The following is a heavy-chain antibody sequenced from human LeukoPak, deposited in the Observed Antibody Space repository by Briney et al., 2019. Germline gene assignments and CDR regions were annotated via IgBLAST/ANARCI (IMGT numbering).Heavy chain of an antibody. CDR1: GFSLSDYP. D-gene: IGHD2-15*01. Sequence: GDTLRLSCVASGFSLSDYPMTWVRQSPGKGLEWVSTIGGSDDTCYADSVKGRFTISRDTSKNTLYLQIHSLGAEDTAVYYCARSRVVDRRGYFDFWGQGTLVTASS. V-gene: IGHV3-23*01. J-gene: IGHJ4*02. CDR3: ARSRVVDRRGYFDF. CDR2: IGGSDDT.